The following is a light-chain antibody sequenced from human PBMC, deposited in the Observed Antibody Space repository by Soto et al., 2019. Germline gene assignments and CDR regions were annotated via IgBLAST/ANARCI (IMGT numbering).Light chain of an antibody. CDR2: LGS. Sequence: DIVMTQSPLSLPVTPGEPASISCRSSQSLLHSNGYNYLDWYLQKPGQSPQLLVYLGSDRASGVPDRFSGRGSGTDFTLKISRVEAEDVGVYYCMQGLQTPWTFGQGTKVEIK. CDR1: QSLLHSNGYNY. CDR3: MQGLQTPWT. V-gene: IGKV2-28*01. J-gene: IGKJ1*01.